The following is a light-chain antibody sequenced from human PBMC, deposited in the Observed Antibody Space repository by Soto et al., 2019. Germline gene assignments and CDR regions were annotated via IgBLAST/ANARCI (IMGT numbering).Light chain of an antibody. J-gene: IGKJ5*01. CDR3: QQYGSSPIT. CDR2: GAS. Sequence: EIVLTPSPGTLSLSPVERATLSCRASQSLTNNYFAWYQQKPGQAPRLLIHGASSRATGIPDRISGSGSGTDFTLTISRLEPEDFAVYYCQQYGSSPITFGQGTRLEIK. CDR1: QSLTNNY. V-gene: IGKV3-20*01.